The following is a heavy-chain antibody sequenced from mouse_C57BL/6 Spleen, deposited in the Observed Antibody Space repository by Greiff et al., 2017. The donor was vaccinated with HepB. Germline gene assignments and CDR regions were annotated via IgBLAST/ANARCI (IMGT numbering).Heavy chain of an antibody. CDR3: ARQTVVATDWYFDV. Sequence: QVQLQQSGTELVKPGASVKLSCKASGYTFTSYWMHWVKQRPGQGLEWIGNINPSNGGTNYNEKFKSKATLTVDKSSSTAYMQLSSLTSEDSAVYYCARQTVVATDWYFDVWGTGTTVTVSS. CDR2: INPSNGGT. V-gene: IGHV1-53*01. J-gene: IGHJ1*03. D-gene: IGHD1-1*01. CDR1: GYTFTSYW.